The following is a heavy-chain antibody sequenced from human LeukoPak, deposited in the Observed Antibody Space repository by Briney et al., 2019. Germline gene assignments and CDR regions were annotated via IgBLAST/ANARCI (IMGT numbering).Heavy chain of an antibody. CDR2: ISAYNGNT. D-gene: IGHD3-3*01. Sequence: ASVKVPCKASGYTFINYGISWVRQAPGQGLEWMGWISAYNGNTNYAQRFQDRVTMTTDTSTSTVYMELRSLRSDDTAVYYCARSSDITIFGVVTPYYFDSWGQGTLVTVSS. V-gene: IGHV1-18*01. CDR3: ARSSDITIFGVVTPYYFDS. J-gene: IGHJ4*02. CDR1: GYTFINYG.